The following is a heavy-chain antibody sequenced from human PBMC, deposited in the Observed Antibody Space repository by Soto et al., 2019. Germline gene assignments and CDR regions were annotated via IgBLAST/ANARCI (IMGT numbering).Heavy chain of an antibody. D-gene: IGHD2-15*01. CDR3: ARGFRPAGCSGGSCYSNWFDP. CDR1: GYTFTGYY. J-gene: IGHJ5*02. V-gene: IGHV1-2*04. Sequence: ASVKVSCKASGYTFTGYYMHWVLQAPGQGLEWMGWINPNSGGTNYAQKFQGWVTMTRDTSISTAYMELSRLRSDDTAVYYCARGFRPAGCSGGSCYSNWFDPGGRGTLVTVSS. CDR2: INPNSGGT.